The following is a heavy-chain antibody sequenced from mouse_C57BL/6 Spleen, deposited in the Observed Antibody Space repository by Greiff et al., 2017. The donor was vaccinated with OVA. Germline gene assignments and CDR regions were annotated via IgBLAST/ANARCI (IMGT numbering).Heavy chain of an antibody. CDR3: TREGGSDWGGYYAMDY. J-gene: IGHJ4*01. V-gene: IGHV5-9-1*02. D-gene: IGHD4-1*01. CDR2: ISRGGDYT. Sequence: EVKLVESGEGLVKPGGSLKLSCAASGFTFSSYAMSWVRQTPEKRLEWVAYISRGGDYTYYADTVKGRFTFSRDNAWNTLYLQMSSLKSEDTAMYYYTREGGSDWGGYYAMDYWGQGTSVTVSS. CDR1: GFTFSSYA.